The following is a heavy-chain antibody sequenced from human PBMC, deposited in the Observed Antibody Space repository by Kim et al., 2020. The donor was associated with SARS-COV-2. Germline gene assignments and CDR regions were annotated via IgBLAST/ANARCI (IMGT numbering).Heavy chain of an antibody. V-gene: IGHV1-2*02. CDR2: T. D-gene: IGHD1-1*01. CDR3: ARDRSYDPMDV. J-gene: IGHJ6*02. Sequence: TNQAQKFEGRVTMTRDTAISTAYMELSSLTSDDTAVYYCARDRSYDPMDVWGQGTTVTVSS.